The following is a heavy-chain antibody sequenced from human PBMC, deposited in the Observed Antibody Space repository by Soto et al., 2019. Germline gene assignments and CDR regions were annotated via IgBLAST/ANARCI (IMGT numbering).Heavy chain of an antibody. CDR2: INHSGST. CDR1: GGSFSGYY. D-gene: IGHD4-17*01. CDR3: ARGLLHGDYFDY. V-gene: IGHV4-34*01. J-gene: IGHJ4*02. Sequence: QVQLQQWGAGLLKPSETLSLTCAVYGGSFSGYYWSWIRQPPGKGLEWIGEINHSGSTNYNPSLKSRVTISVDTSKNQFSLKLSSVTAADTAVYYCARGLLHGDYFDYWGQGTLVTVSS.